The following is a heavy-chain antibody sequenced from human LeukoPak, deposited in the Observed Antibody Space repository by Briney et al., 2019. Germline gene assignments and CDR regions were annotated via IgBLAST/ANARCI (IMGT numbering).Heavy chain of an antibody. CDR2: MNPNSGNT. CDR3: ARGFSDFWSGYSDQNWFDP. CDR1: GYTFTSYG. J-gene: IGHJ5*02. Sequence: ASVKVSCKASGYTFTSYGINWVRQATGQGLEWMGWMNPNSGNTGYAQKFQGRVTITRNTSISTAYMELSSLRSEDTAVYYCARGFSDFWSGYSDQNWFDPWGQGTLVTVSS. D-gene: IGHD3-3*01. V-gene: IGHV1-8*03.